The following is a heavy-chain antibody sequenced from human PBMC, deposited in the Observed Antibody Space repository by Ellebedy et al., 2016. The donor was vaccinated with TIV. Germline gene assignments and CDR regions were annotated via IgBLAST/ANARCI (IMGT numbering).Heavy chain of an antibody. CDR1: GFAFSSYG. D-gene: IGHD1-26*01. CDR3: ASRATGEDQWELLRY. Sequence: PGGSLRLSCAASGFAFSSYGMHWVRQAPGQGLEWVAVISYPGTHKYYADSVKGRFTISRDNSKSTLYVQMNSLRGEDTAVYYCASRATGEDQWELLRYWGQGTLVTVSS. V-gene: IGHV3-30*03. J-gene: IGHJ4*02. CDR2: ISYPGTHK.